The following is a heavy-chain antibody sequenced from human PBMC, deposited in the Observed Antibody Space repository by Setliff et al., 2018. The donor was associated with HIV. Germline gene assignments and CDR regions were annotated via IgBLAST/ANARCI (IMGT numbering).Heavy chain of an antibody. CDR2: IHITGNT. D-gene: IGHD2-2*01. CDR1: GGSINRGNYY. Sequence: PSETLSLTCSVSGGSINRGNYYWTWIRQSAGKGLEWIGHIHITGNTDYNPSLKSRVIMSVDTSKNQFSLKLSSVTAADAAVYYCGTAMYYYYGLDVWGQGIRVTVSS. J-gene: IGHJ6*02. V-gene: IGHV4-61*09. CDR3: GTAMYYYYGLDV.